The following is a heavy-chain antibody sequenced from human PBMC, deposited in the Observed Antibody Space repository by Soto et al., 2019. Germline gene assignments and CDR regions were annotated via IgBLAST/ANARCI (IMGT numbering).Heavy chain of an antibody. Sequence: QVQLQESGPELVKPSETLFLTCTVSGDSISSDYWSWIRQPQGKRLEWICFVYNSETTNYNPYLTSRVSVTVDADKNQFSLTLSSVTATDTAVYDCAKEIRGGTAEAVYNWVDPWGQGILVSVSS. D-gene: IGHD6-13*01. J-gene: IGHJ5*02. CDR1: GDSISSDY. CDR2: VYNSETT. V-gene: IGHV4-59*01. CDR3: AKEIRGGTAEAVYNWVDP.